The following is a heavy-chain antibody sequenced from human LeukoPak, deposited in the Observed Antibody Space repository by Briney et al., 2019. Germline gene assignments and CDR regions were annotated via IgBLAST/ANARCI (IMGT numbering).Heavy chain of an antibody. V-gene: IGHV5-51*01. CDR2: IYPGDSDT. D-gene: IGHD6-6*01. CDR1: GYSFTSYW. J-gene: IGHJ3*02. CDR3: ARHLLRAARPDAFDI. Sequence: GESLKISCKGSGYSFTSYWIGWVRHMPGKGLEWMGIIYPGDSDTRYSPSFQGQVTISADKSISTAYLQWCSLKASDTAMYYCARHLLRAARPDAFDIWGQGTMVTVSS.